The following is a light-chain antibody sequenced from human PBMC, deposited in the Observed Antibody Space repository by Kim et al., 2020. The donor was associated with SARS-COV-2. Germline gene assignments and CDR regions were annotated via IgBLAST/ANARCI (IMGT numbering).Light chain of an antibody. J-gene: IGKJ1*01. CDR3: QQYNNWPPWT. V-gene: IGKV3-15*01. CDR2: GAS. CDR1: QSVSSN. Sequence: SPGERATLSCRASQSVSSNLAWYQQKPGQAPRLLIYGASARATGIPARFSGSGSGTESTLTISSLQSEDFAVYYCQQYNNWPPWTFGQGTKVDIK.